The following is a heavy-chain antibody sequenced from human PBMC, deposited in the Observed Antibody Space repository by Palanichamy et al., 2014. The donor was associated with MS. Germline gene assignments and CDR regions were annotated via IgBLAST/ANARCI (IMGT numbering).Heavy chain of an antibody. J-gene: IGHJ4*02. CDR1: GDSVSSNSAA. CDR2: TYYRSKWYN. CDR3: ARDFTDTAMVPLKGTFDY. D-gene: IGHD5-18*01. Sequence: VQLQQSGPGLVKPSQTLSLTCAISGDSVSSNSAAWNWIRQSPSRGLEWLGRTYYRSKWYNDYAVSVKSRITINPDTSKNQFFLQLNSATPEDTAVYYCARDFTDTAMVPLKGTFDYWGQGTLVTVSS. V-gene: IGHV6-1*01.